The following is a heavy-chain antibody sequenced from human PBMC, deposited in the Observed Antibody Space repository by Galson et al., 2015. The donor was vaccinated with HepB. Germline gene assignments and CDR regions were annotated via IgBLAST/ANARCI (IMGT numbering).Heavy chain of an antibody. J-gene: IGHJ2*01. CDR2: ISGSGSTT. CDR3: AKDRNSNYNWYFDL. CDR1: GFTFSSYA. Sequence: SLRLSCAASGFTFSSYAMSWVRQAPGKGLEWVSTISGSGSTTYYADSVKGRFTISRDNSENTLYQQMNSLRAEDTAVYYCAKDRNSNYNWYFDLWGRGTLVTVSS. D-gene: IGHD4-11*01. V-gene: IGHV3-23*01.